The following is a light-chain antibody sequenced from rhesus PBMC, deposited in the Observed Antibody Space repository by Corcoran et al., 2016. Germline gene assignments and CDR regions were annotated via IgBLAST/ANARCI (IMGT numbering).Light chain of an antibody. CDR2: EAS. V-gene: IGKV1-25*01. Sequence: DIQMTQSPSSLSASVGDRVTITCRASQGITNDLAWYQQKPGETPKLLFYEASSLQSGIPSRFSGSGSGTDFTLTISSLQSEDFATYYCQHYYSTPWTFGQGTKVEIK. J-gene: IGKJ1*01. CDR3: QHYYSTPWT. CDR1: QGITND.